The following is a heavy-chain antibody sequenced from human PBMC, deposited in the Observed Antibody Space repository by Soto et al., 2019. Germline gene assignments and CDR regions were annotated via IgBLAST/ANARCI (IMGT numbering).Heavy chain of an antibody. Sequence: ASVKVSCKASGYTFTGYYMHWVRQAPGQGLEWMGWINPNSGGTNYAQKFQGRVTMTRDTSISTAYMELSRLRSDDTAVYYCARESGSGSYSHDPWGQGTLVTLLL. J-gene: IGHJ5*02. CDR1: GYTFTGYY. D-gene: IGHD3-10*01. CDR2: INPNSGGT. V-gene: IGHV1-2*02. CDR3: ARESGSGSYSHDP.